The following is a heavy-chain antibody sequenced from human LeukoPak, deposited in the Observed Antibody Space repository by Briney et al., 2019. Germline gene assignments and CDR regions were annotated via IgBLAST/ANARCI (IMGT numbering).Heavy chain of an antibody. V-gene: IGHV3-43*01. CDR3: AELGITMIGGV. Sequence: PGGSLRLSCAASGFTFDDYTMHWVRQAPGKGLEWVSLISWDGGSPYYADSVKGRFTISRDNSKNSLYLQMNSLRAEDTAVYYCAELGITMIGGVWGKGTTVTISS. CDR1: GFTFDDYT. J-gene: IGHJ6*04. D-gene: IGHD3-10*02. CDR2: ISWDGGSP.